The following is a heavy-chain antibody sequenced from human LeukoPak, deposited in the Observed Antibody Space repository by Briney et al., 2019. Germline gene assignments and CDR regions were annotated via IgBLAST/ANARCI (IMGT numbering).Heavy chain of an antibody. CDR3: AKAYLKEYDAGMDV. CDR1: GFTFSNFG. Sequence: GGSLRLSCAASGFTFSNFGMNWVRQAPGKGVEGVSGISGSGVIAYYADSVKGRFTIPRDNSKNTLYLQMNSLRAEDTAVYYCAKAYLKEYDAGMDVWGQGTTVTVSS. CDR2: ISGSGVIA. V-gene: IGHV3-23*01. D-gene: IGHD3-3*01. J-gene: IGHJ6*02.